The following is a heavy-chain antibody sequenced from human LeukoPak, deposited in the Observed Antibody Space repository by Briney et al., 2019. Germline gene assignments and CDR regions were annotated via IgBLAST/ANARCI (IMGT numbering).Heavy chain of an antibody. Sequence: SETLSLTCTVSGGSISSSSYYWGWIRQPPGKGLEWIGSIYYSGSTYYNPSLKSRVTISVDTSKNQFSLKLSSVTAADTAVYYCARARMAPRTYYYDSSGLAAFDIWGQGTMVTVSS. D-gene: IGHD3-22*01. J-gene: IGHJ3*02. CDR1: GGSISSSSYY. CDR3: ARARMAPRTYYYDSSGLAAFDI. CDR2: IYYSGST. V-gene: IGHV4-39*07.